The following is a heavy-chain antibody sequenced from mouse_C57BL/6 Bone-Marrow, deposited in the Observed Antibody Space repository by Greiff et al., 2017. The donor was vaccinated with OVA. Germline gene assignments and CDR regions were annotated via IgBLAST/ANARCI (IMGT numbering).Heavy chain of an antibody. CDR3: TTEGTSYYFDY. Sequence: EVQLQQSGAELVRPGASVKLSCTASGFNIKDDYMHWVKQRPEQGLEWIGWIDPENGDTEYASKFQGKATITADTSSNTAYLQLSSLTSEDTADYYCTTEGTSYYFDYWGQGTTLTVSS. J-gene: IGHJ2*01. V-gene: IGHV14-4*01. CDR2: IDPENGDT. D-gene: IGHD3-3*01. CDR1: GFNIKDDY.